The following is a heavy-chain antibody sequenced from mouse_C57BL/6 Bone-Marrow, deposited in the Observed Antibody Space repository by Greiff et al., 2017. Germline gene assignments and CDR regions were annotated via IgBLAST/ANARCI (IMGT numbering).Heavy chain of an antibody. CDR1: GYAFSSSW. J-gene: IGHJ2*01. Sequence: VKLMESGPELVKPGASVKISCKASGYAFSSSWMNWVKQRPGKGLEWIGRIYPGDGDTNYNGKFKGKATLTADKSSSTAYMQLSSLTSEDSAVYFCARREGNYLSSYYFDYWGQGTTLTVSS. CDR3: ARREGNYLSSYYFDY. V-gene: IGHV1-82*01. CDR2: IYPGDGDT. D-gene: IGHD2-1*01.